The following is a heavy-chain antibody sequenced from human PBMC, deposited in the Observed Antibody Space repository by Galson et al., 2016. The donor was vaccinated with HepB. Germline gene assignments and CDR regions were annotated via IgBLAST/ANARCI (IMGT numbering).Heavy chain of an antibody. CDR2: INTDGTDT. V-gene: IGHV3-74*01. D-gene: IGHD1-26*01. Sequence: SLRLSCAVSGFTFSNYWMHWVRQAPGQGLVWAARINTDGTDTHYADSVKGRFTISRDKAKSTVYLQMDSLRVDDTAVYYCARDWGRSGSYYRYWGQGTLVTVSS. J-gene: IGHJ4*02. CDR3: ARDWGRSGSYYRY. CDR1: GFTFSNYW.